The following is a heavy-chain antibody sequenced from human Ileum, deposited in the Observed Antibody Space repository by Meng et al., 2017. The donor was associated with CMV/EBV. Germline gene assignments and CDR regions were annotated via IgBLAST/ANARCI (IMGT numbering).Heavy chain of an antibody. J-gene: IGHJ4*02. CDR3: ARGPKSLLSGWHMED. V-gene: IGHV3-53*01. CDR1: GFTVTDNY. D-gene: IGHD6-19*01. Sequence: GESLKISCAASGFTVTDNYMTWVRQAPGKGLECVSLIYAGDNTFYADSVKGRFTISRDKSKNTLYLQMNNLRPDDTAIYYCARGPKSLLSGWHMEDWGQGTVVTVSS. CDR2: IYAGDNT.